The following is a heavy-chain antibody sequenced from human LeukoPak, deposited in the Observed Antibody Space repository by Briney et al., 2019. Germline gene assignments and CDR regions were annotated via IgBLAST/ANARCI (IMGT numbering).Heavy chain of an antibody. J-gene: IGHJ4*02. D-gene: IGHD6-6*01. Sequence: GASVKVSCKASGYTFISHVMTWVRQAPGQGLEWMGWINTNTGNPTYAQGFTGRFVFSLDTSVSTAYLQISSLKAEDTAVYYCARAHSYSTSSLPGYWGQGTLVTVSS. CDR1: GYTFISHV. V-gene: IGHV7-4-1*02. CDR2: INTNTGNP. CDR3: ARAHSYSTSSLPGY.